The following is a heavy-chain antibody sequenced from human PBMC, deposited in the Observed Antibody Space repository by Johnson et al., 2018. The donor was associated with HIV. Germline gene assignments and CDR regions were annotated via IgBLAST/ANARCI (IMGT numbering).Heavy chain of an antibody. CDR2: IGISGNT. Sequence: VQLVESGGGLVQPGGSLRLSCAASEFTFSAHDMHWVRQTAGKGLEWVSGIGISGNTNYPGSVKGRFTISRENAKNSFDLQMNSLTAGDTAVYYCSRRSTRSDGFDLWGQGTMVIVYS. J-gene: IGHJ3*01. D-gene: IGHD2-2*01. V-gene: IGHV3-13*01. CDR1: EFTFSAHD. CDR3: SRRSTRSDGFDL.